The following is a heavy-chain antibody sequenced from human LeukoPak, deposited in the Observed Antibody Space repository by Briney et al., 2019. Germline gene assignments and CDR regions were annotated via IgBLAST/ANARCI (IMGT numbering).Heavy chain of an antibody. J-gene: IGHJ4*02. D-gene: IGHD6-19*01. Sequence: PGRSLRLSCAASGFTFSSYWMHWVRQVPGKGLVWVARINPGGSSITYADSVKGRFTISRDNSKNTLYLQMDSLRAEDMAVYYCAKDSSGWATDYWGQGTLVTVSS. CDR1: GFTFSSYW. V-gene: IGHV3-74*01. CDR2: INPGGSSI. CDR3: AKDSSGWATDY.